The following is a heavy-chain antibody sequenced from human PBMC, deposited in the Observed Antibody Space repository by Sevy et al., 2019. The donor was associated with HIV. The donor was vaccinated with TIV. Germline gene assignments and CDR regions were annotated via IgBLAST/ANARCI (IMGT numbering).Heavy chain of an antibody. CDR1: GFSFISYG. CDR3: ARYGGYIDH. J-gene: IGHJ4*01. V-gene: IGHV3-30*03. Sequence: GGSLRLSCAASGFSFISYGMHWVRQAPGKGLEWVAVVSYDGSNKKYADSVKGRFTISRDNSKNTLYLQMNSLTAEDTAVYYCARYGGYIDHWGHGTLVTVSS. D-gene: IGHD2-15*01. CDR2: VSYDGSNK.